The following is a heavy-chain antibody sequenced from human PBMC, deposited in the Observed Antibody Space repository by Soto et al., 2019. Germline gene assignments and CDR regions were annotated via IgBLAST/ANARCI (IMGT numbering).Heavy chain of an antibody. CDR2: IIPIFGTA. CDR3: AREPRWDAFADYGMDV. D-gene: IGHD1-26*01. J-gene: IGHJ6*02. CDR1: GGTFSSYA. Sequence: QVQLVQSGAEVKKPGSSVKVSCKASGGTFSSYAISWVRQAPGQGIEWMGGIIPIFGTANYAQKFQGRVTITADESTSTAYMELSSLRSEDTAVYYCAREPRWDAFADYGMDVWGQGTTVTVSS. V-gene: IGHV1-69*01.